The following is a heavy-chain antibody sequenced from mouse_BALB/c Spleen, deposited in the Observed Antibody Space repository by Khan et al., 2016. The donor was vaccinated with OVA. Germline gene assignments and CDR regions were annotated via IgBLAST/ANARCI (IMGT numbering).Heavy chain of an antibody. D-gene: IGHD2-1*01. V-gene: IGHV1S135*01. CDR3: TRLGTTGWCAD. Sequence: VQLKQSGPELMKPGASVKISCTASGYSFTNYYIHWVKQSHGQSLEWIGYIDPFNGGTNYNQKFKGTATLTVDKSSSTAYMHLSSLTSEDSAVYYCTRLGTTGWCADWGQGTLVTVS. CDR1: GYSFTNYY. CDR2: IDPFNGGT. J-gene: IGHJ3*01.